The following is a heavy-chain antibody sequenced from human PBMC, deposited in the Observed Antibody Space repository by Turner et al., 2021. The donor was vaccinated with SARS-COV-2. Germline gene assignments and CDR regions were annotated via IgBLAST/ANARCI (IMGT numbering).Heavy chain of an antibody. Sequence: QVQLVESGGGVVQPGRSLRLSWAASGFTFSSYGMHWVRQAPGKGLEWVAVIWEDGSNKYYTDSVKGRFTISRDNSKNTLYLQMNSLRAEDTAVYYCARDQLGVEATWFDPWGQGTLVTVSS. CDR2: IWEDGSNK. CDR1: GFTFSSYG. CDR3: ARDQLGVEATWFDP. D-gene: IGHD2-8*01. V-gene: IGHV3-33*01. J-gene: IGHJ5*02.